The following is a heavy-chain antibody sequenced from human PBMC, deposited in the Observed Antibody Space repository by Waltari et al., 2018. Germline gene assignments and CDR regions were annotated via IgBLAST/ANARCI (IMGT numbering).Heavy chain of an antibody. V-gene: IGHV4-4*07. CDR2: IYTSGNT. D-gene: IGHD4-4*01. J-gene: IGHJ5*02. CDR1: GGSIRDYY. Sequence: QVQLQESGPGLVKPSETLSLTCPVSGGSIRDYYWSWIRQPAGKGLEWIGRIYTSGNTNYNPSLKSRATISIDRSKNQFSLNLSSVTAADTAVYYCARYQPVYSNYRFINRFDPWGQGNLVTVSS. CDR3: ARYQPVYSNYRFINRFDP.